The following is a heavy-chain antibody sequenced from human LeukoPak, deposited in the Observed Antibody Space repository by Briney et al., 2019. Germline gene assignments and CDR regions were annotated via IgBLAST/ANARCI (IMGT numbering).Heavy chain of an antibody. J-gene: IGHJ4*02. D-gene: IGHD6-13*01. CDR3: ARVATAGTVADY. Sequence: NTGGSLRLSCAVSGFTFSTYTMNWVRQAPGKGLEWVSSISSTSSYIYYADSVKGRFTISRDNAKNSLYLQMNSLRAEDTAVYCCARVATAGTVADYWGQGTLVTVSS. CDR1: GFTFSTYT. CDR2: ISSTSSYI. V-gene: IGHV3-21*01.